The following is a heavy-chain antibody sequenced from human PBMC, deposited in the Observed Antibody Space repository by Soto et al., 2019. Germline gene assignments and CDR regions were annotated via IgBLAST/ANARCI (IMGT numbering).Heavy chain of an antibody. J-gene: IGHJ5*02. CDR1: SGSISSGDYY. D-gene: IGHD3-3*01. Sequence: SETLSLTCTVSSGSISSGDYYWSWIRQPPGKGLEWIGYIYYSGSTYYNPSLKSRVTISVDTSKNQFSLKLSSVTAADTAVYYCARGARYYDFWSGYYHVWFDPWGQGTLVTVSS. CDR2: IYYSGST. V-gene: IGHV4-30-4*01. CDR3: ARGARYYDFWSGYYHVWFDP.